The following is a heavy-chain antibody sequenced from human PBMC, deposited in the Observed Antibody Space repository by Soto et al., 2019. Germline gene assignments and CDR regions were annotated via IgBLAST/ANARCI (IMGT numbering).Heavy chain of an antibody. Sequence: QLQLQESGPGLVKPSETLSLTCTVSGGSISTYYWNWIRQPPGKGLEWIGDIYYSGRTNYNPSLKSRVAISVDMSKNQFSLNLSSVTPADTAVCYCARGRGYSGQRRGWFDPWGQGTLVTVSS. CDR1: GGSISTYY. J-gene: IGHJ5*02. D-gene: IGHD5-12*01. V-gene: IGHV4-59*01. CDR3: ARGRGYSGQRRGWFDP. CDR2: IYYSGRT.